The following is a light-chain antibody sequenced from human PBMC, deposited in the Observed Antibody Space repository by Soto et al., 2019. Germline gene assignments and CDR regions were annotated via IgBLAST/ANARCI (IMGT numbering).Light chain of an antibody. J-gene: IGLJ2*01. Sequence: QSVLTQPASVSGSPGQSITISCTGTTSDVGGYNYVSWYQHHPGKAPKLIIYDVSNRPSGVSNRFSGSKSGNTASLTISGLQAEDEVDYYCSSYTSTSTLVFGGGTKLTVL. CDR3: SSYTSTSTLV. CDR1: TSDVGGYNY. CDR2: DVS. V-gene: IGLV2-14*03.